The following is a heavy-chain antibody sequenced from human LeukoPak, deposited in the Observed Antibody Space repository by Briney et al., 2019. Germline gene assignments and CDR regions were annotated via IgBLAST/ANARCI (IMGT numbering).Heavy chain of an antibody. V-gene: IGHV3-23*01. Sequence: GGSLRLSCAASGFTFSSYAMSWVRQAPGKGLEWVSAISGSGGSTYYADSVKGRFTISRDNSKNTLFLQMNSLRAEDTAVYYCAKVRGDGYIPFDYWGQGTLVTVSS. D-gene: IGHD5-24*01. CDR2: ISGSGGST. CDR1: GFTFSSYA. CDR3: AKVRGDGYIPFDY. J-gene: IGHJ4*02.